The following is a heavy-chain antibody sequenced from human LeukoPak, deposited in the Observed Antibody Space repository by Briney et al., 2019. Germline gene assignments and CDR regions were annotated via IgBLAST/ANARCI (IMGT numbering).Heavy chain of an antibody. CDR1: GFTFSSYA. Sequence: GGSLRLSCAASGFTFSSYAMHWVRQAPGKGLEWVAVISYDGSNKYYADSVKGRFTISRDNSKNTLYLQMNSLRAEDTAVYYCARDKPHSGYSGNDAFDIWGQGTMVTVSS. CDR3: ARDKPHSGYSGNDAFDI. V-gene: IGHV3-30*01. J-gene: IGHJ3*02. D-gene: IGHD3-22*01. CDR2: ISYDGSNK.